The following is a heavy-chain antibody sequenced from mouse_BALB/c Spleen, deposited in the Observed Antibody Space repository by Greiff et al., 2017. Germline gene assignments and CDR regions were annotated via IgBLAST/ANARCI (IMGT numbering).Heavy chain of an antibody. CDR1: GFTFSSFG. CDR2: ISSGSSTI. CDR3: ARWDGYPPYAMDY. Sequence: EVKLVESGGGLVQPGGSRKLSCAASGFTFSSFGMHWVRQAPEKGLEWVAYISSGSSTIYYADTVKGRFTISRDNPKNTLFLQMTSLRSEDTAMYYCARWDGYPPYAMDYWGQGTSVTVSS. D-gene: IGHD2-3*01. V-gene: IGHV5-17*02. J-gene: IGHJ4*01.